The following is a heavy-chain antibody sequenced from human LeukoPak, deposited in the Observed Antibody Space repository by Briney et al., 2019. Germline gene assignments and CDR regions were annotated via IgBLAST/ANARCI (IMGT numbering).Heavy chain of an antibody. V-gene: IGHV4-4*07. CDR3: ARGYGSGSYYLDY. D-gene: IGHD3-10*01. CDR2: FYTSGST. Sequence: SETLSLTCTVSGGSITSYDWSWIRQPAGKGLEWIGRFYTSGSTNYNPSLKSRVTISVDTSKNQFSLKLSSVTAADTAVYYCARGYGSGSYYLDYWGQGTLVTVSS. CDR1: GGSITSYD. J-gene: IGHJ4*02.